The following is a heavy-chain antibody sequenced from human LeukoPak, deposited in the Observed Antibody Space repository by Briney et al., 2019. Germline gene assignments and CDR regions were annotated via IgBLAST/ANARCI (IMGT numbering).Heavy chain of an antibody. V-gene: IGHV3-11*01. Sequence: GGSLRLSCAASGFTFSDFYMTWIRQAPGKGLEWISYISSSGSPIYDADSVKGRFTISRDNASNSLYLQMNSLRAEDTAVYFCARYPRGANAFDIWGQGTMVTVSS. CDR3: ARYPRGANAFDI. CDR2: ISSSGSPI. J-gene: IGHJ3*02. D-gene: IGHD1-26*01. CDR1: GFTFSDFY.